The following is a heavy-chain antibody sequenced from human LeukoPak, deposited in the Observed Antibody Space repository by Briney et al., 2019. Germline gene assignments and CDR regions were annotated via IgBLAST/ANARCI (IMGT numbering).Heavy chain of an antibody. CDR1: GFTFSSCG. V-gene: IGHV3-33*01. D-gene: IGHD3-22*01. CDR2: IWYDGSNK. Sequence: GGSLRLSCAASGFTFSSCGMHWVRQAPGKGLEWVAVIWYDGSNKYYADSVKGRFTISRDNSKNTLYQQMNSLRAEDTAVYYCARGMAYDSSGYYPQYFDYWGQGTLVTVSS. CDR3: ARGMAYDSSGYYPQYFDY. J-gene: IGHJ4*02.